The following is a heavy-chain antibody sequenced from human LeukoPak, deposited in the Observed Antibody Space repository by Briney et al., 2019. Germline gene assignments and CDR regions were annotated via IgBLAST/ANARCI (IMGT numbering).Heavy chain of an antibody. D-gene: IGHD3-22*01. CDR3: ARDDNLAKNTMIQGY. CDR1: GYTFTSYY. V-gene: IGHV1-46*01. J-gene: IGHJ4*02. CDR2: INPSGGST. Sequence: VASVKVSCMASGYTFTSYYMHWVRQAPGQGLEWMGIINPSGGSTSYAQKFQGRVTMTRDTSTSTVYMELSSLRSEDTAVYYCARDDNLAKNTMIQGYWGQGTLVTVSS.